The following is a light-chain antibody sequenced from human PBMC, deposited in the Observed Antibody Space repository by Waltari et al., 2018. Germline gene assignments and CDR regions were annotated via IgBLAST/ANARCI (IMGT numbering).Light chain of an antibody. Sequence: QLVLTQSPSASASLGASVKLTCTLSSGHSSNVIAWLQQRPETGPRYLMKVNSYGSHTKGDEIPDRFSGSSSGAERYLTISNLQSEDEADYFCQTGGHGAWVFGGGTTLTVL. CDR1: SGHSSNV. CDR2: VNSYGSH. V-gene: IGLV4-69*01. J-gene: IGLJ3*02. CDR3: QTGGHGAWV.